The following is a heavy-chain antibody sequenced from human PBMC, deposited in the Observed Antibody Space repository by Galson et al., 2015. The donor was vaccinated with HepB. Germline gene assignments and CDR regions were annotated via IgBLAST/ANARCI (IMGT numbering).Heavy chain of an antibody. CDR1: GFTFTSYA. V-gene: IGHV3-30*18. Sequence: SLRLSSAPSGFTFTSYAFHWVRQAPGKGLEWVALISSDGSDKYYEDSVKGRFTIFRDNSKNTLWLQMNSLRVEDTAIYFCAKDREGGGYDFLYYYYSVMDVWGQGTPVTVSS. J-gene: IGHJ6*02. D-gene: IGHD3/OR15-3a*01. CDR2: ISSDGSDK. CDR3: AKDREGGGYDFLYYYYSVMDV.